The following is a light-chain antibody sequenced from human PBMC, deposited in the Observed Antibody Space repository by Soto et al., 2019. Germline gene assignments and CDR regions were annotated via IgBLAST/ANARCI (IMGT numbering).Light chain of an antibody. CDR3: QQYDNWPPKT. J-gene: IGKJ4*01. CDR2: VAT. CDR1: QSICSN. Sequence: EIVMTQSPATLSVSPGERATLSCRASQSICSNVAWYQQKPGQAPRPIIYVATTRASGIPVRFSGSVSGTEFTLNISSLQSDDVGVYYCQQYDNWPPKTFGGGTKVDIK. V-gene: IGKV3-15*01.